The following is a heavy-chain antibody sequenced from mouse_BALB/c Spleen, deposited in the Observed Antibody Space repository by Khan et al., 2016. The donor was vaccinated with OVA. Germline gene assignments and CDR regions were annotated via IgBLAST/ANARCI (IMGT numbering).Heavy chain of an antibody. CDR1: GFSLTTYG. CDR2: IWGDGNT. V-gene: IGHV2-3*01. Sequence: QVQLKESGPGLVAPSQCLSITCTVSGFSLTTYGVHWIRQPPGKGLEWLGVIWGDGNTNYHSALISSLSISKENSKSQVFLKLNSLQTDDTATYYCAKWGDGSTYAMDYWGQGTSVTVSS. J-gene: IGHJ4*01. D-gene: IGHD2-3*01. CDR3: AKWGDGSTYAMDY.